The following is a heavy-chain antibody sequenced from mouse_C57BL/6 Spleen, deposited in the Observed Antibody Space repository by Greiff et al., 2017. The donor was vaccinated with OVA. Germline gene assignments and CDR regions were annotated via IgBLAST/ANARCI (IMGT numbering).Heavy chain of an antibody. CDR3: ARECTVVAPIDY. V-gene: IGHV1-26*01. CDR2: INPNNGGT. CDR1: GYTFTDYY. J-gene: IGHJ2*01. Sequence: VQLQQSGPELVKPGASVKISCKASGYTFTDYYMNWVKQSHGKSLEWIGDINPNNGGTSYNQKFKGKATLTVDKSSSTAYMELRSLTSEDSAVYYCARECTVVAPIDYWGQGTTLTVSS. D-gene: IGHD1-1*01.